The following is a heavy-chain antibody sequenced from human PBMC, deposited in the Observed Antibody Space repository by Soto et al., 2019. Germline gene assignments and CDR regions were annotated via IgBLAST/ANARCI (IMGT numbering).Heavy chain of an antibody. CDR3: ATGDYDGHNAVDI. J-gene: IGHJ3*02. D-gene: IGHD4-17*01. CDR1: GGSISSGGYY. CDR2: IYHSGST. Sequence: QVQLQETRPGLVKPSQTLSLTCTVSGGSISSGGYYWSWIRQHPGKRLEWIGYIYHSGSTYYNPSIQSRVTVSVDTSKNQFSMKLSSVTAADTAVYYCATGDYDGHNAVDIWGQGTMVPGSS. V-gene: IGHV4-31*03.